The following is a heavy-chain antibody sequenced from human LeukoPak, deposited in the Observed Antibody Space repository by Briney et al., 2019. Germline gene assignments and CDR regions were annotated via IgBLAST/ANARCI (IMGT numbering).Heavy chain of an antibody. J-gene: IGHJ5*02. D-gene: IGHD2-21*01. V-gene: IGHV1-2*02. CDR1: GYNFNDYY. CDR3: AKAGRSDCFLRWFDP. Sequence: ETSVKVSCKASGYNFNDYYMHWVRQVPGQGFEWLGWINPKNGYATYAGNFLGRLTMTSDKSTSTISMDLISLRSDDTAIYYCAKAGRSDCFLRWFDPWGQGTLVTVSS. CDR2: INPKNGYA.